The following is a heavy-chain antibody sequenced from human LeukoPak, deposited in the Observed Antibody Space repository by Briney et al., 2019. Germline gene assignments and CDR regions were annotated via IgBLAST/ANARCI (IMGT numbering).Heavy chain of an antibody. J-gene: IGHJ5*02. D-gene: IGHD2-2*01. Sequence: ASVKVSCKVSGYTLTELSMHWVRQAPGKGLEWMGGFDPEDGETIYAQKFQGRVTITADESTSTAYMELSSLRSEDTAVYYCAREPAATISYNWFDPWGQGTLVTVSS. CDR2: FDPEDGET. V-gene: IGHV1-24*01. CDR1: GYTLTELS. CDR3: AREPAATISYNWFDP.